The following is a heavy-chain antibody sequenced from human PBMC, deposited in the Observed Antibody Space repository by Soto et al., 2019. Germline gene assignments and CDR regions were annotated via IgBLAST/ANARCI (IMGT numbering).Heavy chain of an antibody. CDR1: GYTFTSYG. V-gene: IGHV1-18*04. CDR2: ISAYNGNT. Sequence: ASVKVSCKASGYTFTSYGISWVRQAPGQGLGWMGWISAYNGNTNYAQKLQGRATMTTDTSTSTAYMELRSLRSDDTAVYYCARGTKLAARPNRSFDPWGQGXLVTVSS. D-gene: IGHD6-6*01. J-gene: IGHJ5*02. CDR3: ARGTKLAARPNRSFDP.